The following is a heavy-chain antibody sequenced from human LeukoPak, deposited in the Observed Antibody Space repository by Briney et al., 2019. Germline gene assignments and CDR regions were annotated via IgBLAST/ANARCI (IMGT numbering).Heavy chain of an antibody. CDR3: AKGPAKYSGYDYFEY. CDR1: GFIFSSYD. J-gene: IGHJ4*02. CDR2: ISGSGGST. Sequence: GGSLRLSCAASGFIFSSYDMSWVRQAPRKGLEWVSTISGSGGSTYYADSVKGRFTISRDNSKNTVYLQMNSLRAEDTAVYYCAKGPAKYSGYDYFEYWGQGTLVTVSS. V-gene: IGHV3-23*01. D-gene: IGHD5-12*01.